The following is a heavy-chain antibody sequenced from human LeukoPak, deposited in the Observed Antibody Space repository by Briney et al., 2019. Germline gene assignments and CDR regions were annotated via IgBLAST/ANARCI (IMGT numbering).Heavy chain of an antibody. J-gene: IGHJ3*02. Sequence: ASVKVSCKASGYTFTSYDINWVRQATGQGLEWMGWMNPNSGNTGYAQKFQGRVTMTRNTSISTAYMELSSLRSEDTAVYYCARGYYYDSSGYFDAFDIWGQGTMVTVSS. CDR3: ARGYYYDSSGYFDAFDI. V-gene: IGHV1-8*01. D-gene: IGHD3-22*01. CDR1: GYTFTSYD. CDR2: MNPNSGNT.